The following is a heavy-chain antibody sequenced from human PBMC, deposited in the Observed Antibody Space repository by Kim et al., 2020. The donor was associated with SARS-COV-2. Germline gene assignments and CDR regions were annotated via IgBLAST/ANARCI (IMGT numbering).Heavy chain of an antibody. Sequence: SVNGRFTISRDNSKNTLYLQMNSLRAEDTAVYYCARDTAMIVVVITTDYWGQGTLVTVSS. D-gene: IGHD3-22*01. J-gene: IGHJ4*02. CDR3: ARDTAMIVVVITTDY. V-gene: IGHV3-30*01.